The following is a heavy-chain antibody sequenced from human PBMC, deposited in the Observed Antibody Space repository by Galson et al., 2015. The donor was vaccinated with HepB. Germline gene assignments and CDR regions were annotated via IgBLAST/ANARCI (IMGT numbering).Heavy chain of an antibody. Sequence: SLRLSCAASGFTFSGSAIHWVRQASGKGPEWVGRIKSKANNYATSYVPPLKGRFTISRDDSKNLAYLHMKSLKTEDTAVYYCVRSGDFSGYSSRWGQGTLVTVSS. J-gene: IGHJ4*02. CDR2: IKSKANNYAT. V-gene: IGHV3-73*01. CDR1: GFTFSGSA. D-gene: IGHD6-13*01. CDR3: VRSGDFSGYSSR.